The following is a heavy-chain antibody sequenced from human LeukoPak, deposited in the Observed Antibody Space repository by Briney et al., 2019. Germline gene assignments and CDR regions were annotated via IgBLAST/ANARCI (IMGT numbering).Heavy chain of an antibody. D-gene: IGHD6-13*01. Sequence: PSETLSLTCTVSGDSISSYYWSWIRQPPGKGLDWIAYVYYSGSTTYNPSLKSRVTISTDTSQNQFSLKLSSVTAADTAVYYCARVWAIAAAGSAWDYWGQGTLVTVST. J-gene: IGHJ4*02. CDR3: ARVWAIAAAGSAWDY. CDR1: GDSISSYY. V-gene: IGHV4-59*12. CDR2: VYYSGST.